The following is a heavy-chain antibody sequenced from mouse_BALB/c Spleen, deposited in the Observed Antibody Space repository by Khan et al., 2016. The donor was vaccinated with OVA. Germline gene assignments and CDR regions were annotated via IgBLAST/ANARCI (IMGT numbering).Heavy chain of an antibody. Sequence: FQLQQSGPELVKPGASVKMSCKASGYTFTTYYIHWVKQRPGQGLEWIGWIYPGDGFTTYNEKFKGKTTLTADKSSSTAYMLLSSLTSEDSAIYFCASRYDYGVWFAYWGQGSLVTVSA. CDR1: GYTFTTYY. J-gene: IGHJ3*01. V-gene: IGHV1S56*01. CDR2: IYPGDGFT. CDR3: ASRYDYGVWFAY. D-gene: IGHD2-4*01.